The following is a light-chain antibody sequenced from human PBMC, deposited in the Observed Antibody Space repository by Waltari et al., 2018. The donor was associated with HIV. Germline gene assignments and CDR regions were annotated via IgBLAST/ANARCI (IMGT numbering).Light chain of an antibody. CDR3: QKYNSVLRT. CDR2: AAS. J-gene: IGKJ1*01. V-gene: IGKV1-27*01. Sequence: DIQMTQSPSSLSASIGDRVTITCRASQGISNFLAWYQQKPGKHPKLLIYAASSLQPGVPTRFSGGGSGRDFTLTISSLQPEDIATYYCQKYNSVLRTFGQGTKV. CDR1: QGISNF.